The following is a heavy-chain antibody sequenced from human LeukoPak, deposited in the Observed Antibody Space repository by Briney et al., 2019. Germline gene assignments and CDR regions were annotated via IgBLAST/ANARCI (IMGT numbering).Heavy chain of an antibody. V-gene: IGHV1-69*05. CDR2: IIPVFGTA. CDR3: GRKAGDCGSASCYSIDY. CDR1: GGSFSSEA. D-gene: IGHD2-15*01. J-gene: IGHJ4*02. Sequence: ASVKVSCKAFGGSFSSEAISWVRQAPGQGLEWMGGIIPVFGTANYAQKLQGRVTITTDESTSTAYMEVSSLRSEDTAVYYCGRKAGDCGSASCYSIDYWGQGTLVTVSS.